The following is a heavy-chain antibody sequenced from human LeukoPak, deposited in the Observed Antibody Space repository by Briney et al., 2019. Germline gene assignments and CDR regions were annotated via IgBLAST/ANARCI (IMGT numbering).Heavy chain of an antibody. CDR1: GITFSSYS. J-gene: IGHJ5*02. CDR3: ARVATDGGGFDP. D-gene: IGHD3-16*01. CDR2: LSSDNYTI. Sequence: GGSLRLSCAASGITFSSYSMNWGRQVPGKGLEWVSYLSSDNYTIYYADSVKGRFIISRDNAKDPLYLQMNTLRAEDTAVYYCARVATDGGGFDPWGQGTLVTVSS. V-gene: IGHV3-48*01.